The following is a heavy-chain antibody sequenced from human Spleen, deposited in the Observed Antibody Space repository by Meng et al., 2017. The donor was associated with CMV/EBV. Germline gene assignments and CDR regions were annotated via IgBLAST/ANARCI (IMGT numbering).Heavy chain of an antibody. J-gene: IGHJ4*02. CDR3: ARERMTTPDY. CDR2: ISSSGSTI. Sequence: GGSLRLSCAASGFTFSSYEMNWFRQAPGKGLEWVSYISSSGSTIYYADSVKGRFTISRDNAKNSLYLQMNSLRAEDTAVYYCARERMTTPDYWGQGTLVTVSS. CDR1: GFTFSSYE. V-gene: IGHV3-48*03. D-gene: IGHD4-17*01.